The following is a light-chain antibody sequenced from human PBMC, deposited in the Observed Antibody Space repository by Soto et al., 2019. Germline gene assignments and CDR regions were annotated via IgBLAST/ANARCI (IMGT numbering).Light chain of an antibody. CDR3: QQYGSSPL. Sequence: EIVLTQSPGTLSLSPGERATLSCRASQSVSSNYLAWYQQKPGQSPRLLIYGASSRATGIPDRFTGSGSGTDFTLTISRLEPEDFAVYYCQQYGSSPLFGQGTKVDI. J-gene: IGKJ1*01. V-gene: IGKV3-20*01. CDR2: GAS. CDR1: QSVSSNY.